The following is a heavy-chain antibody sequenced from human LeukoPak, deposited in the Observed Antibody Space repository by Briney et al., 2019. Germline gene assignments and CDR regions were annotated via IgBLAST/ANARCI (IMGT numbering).Heavy chain of an antibody. V-gene: IGHV3-23*01. D-gene: IGHD3-9*01. CDR3: AKEDSYYDILTAIWPFDY. J-gene: IGHJ4*02. CDR1: GFTFSNYA. CDR2: ISGSGGST. Sequence: GGSLSLSCAASGFTFSNYAMSWVRQAPGKGLEWVSAISGSGGSTYYADSVKGRFTISRDNSKNTLYLQMNSLRAEDTAVYYCAKEDSYYDILTAIWPFDYWGQGTLVTVSS.